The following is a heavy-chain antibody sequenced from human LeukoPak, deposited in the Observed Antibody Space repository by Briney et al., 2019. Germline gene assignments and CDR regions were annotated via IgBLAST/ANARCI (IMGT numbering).Heavy chain of an antibody. Sequence: ASVKVSCKASGYTFTSYGISWVRQAPGQGLEWMGCVSAYNGNTNYAQKLQGRVTMTTDTSTSTAYMELRSLRSDDTAVYYCARDYPGYCSSTSCPYGMDVWGQGTTVTVSS. J-gene: IGHJ6*02. CDR1: GYTFTSYG. V-gene: IGHV1-18*01. CDR3: ARDYPGYCSSTSCPYGMDV. CDR2: VSAYNGNT. D-gene: IGHD2-2*01.